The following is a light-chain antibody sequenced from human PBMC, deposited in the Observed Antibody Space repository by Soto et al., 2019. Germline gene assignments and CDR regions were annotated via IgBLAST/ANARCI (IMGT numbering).Light chain of an antibody. Sequence: QSVLTQPASVSGSPGQSITISCTGTSSDVGGYNYVSWYQHHAGKAPRLTIYASSNRPSGVSHRFSGSRSGNTASLTISGLQAEDEADYYCSSYTSGTTLYVFGTGTKLTVL. J-gene: IGLJ1*01. CDR2: ASS. V-gene: IGLV2-14*01. CDR1: SSDVGGYNY. CDR3: SSYTSGTTLYV.